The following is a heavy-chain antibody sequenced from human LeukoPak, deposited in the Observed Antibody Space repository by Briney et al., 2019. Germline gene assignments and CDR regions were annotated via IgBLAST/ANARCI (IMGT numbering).Heavy chain of an antibody. J-gene: IGHJ6*02. CDR2: IYYSGNT. CDR3: ARQPYSSYIPDGMDV. D-gene: IGHD6-6*01. Sequence: SETLSLTCTVSGGSISSSNYYWGWIRQPPGQGLEWIGNIYYSGNTYYNPSLKSRVTISVDTSKNQFSLKLSSVTAADTAVYYCARQPYSSYIPDGMDVWGQGTTVTVSS. V-gene: IGHV4-39*01. CDR1: GGSISSSNYY.